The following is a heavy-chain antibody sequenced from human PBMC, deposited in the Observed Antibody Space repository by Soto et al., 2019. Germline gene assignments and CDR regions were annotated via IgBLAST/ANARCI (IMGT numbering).Heavy chain of an antibody. CDR2: IYYSGST. D-gene: IGHD6-13*01. Sequence: SETLPLTCTVSGGSISSGGYYWSWIRKHPGKGMEWIGYIYYSGSTYYNPSLKTRVTISVVTSKNQFSLKLSSVTAADTAVYYCARVLAGSSLFTYWFDYWGQGTLVTVSS. CDR1: GGSISSGGYY. CDR3: ARVLAGSSLFTYWFDY. V-gene: IGHV4-31*03. J-gene: IGHJ4*02.